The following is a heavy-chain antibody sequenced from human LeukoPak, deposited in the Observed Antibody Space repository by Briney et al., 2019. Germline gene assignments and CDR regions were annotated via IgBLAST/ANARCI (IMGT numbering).Heavy chain of an antibody. V-gene: IGHV3-53*01. CDR3: ARGVEPLAANTLAY. D-gene: IGHD1-14*01. Sequence: PGGSLRLSCAASGFTVITSDMTWVRQAPGKGLEWVSVLYSDGNTKYADSVQGRFTISRDNSQNTLYLEMNSLSPDDTAVYYCARGVEPLAANTLAYWGQGTLVTVSS. CDR2: LYSDGNT. J-gene: IGHJ4*02. CDR1: GFTVITSD.